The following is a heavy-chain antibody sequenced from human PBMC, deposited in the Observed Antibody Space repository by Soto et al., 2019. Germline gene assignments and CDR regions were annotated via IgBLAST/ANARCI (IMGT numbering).Heavy chain of an antibody. CDR2: IDPSDSYT. V-gene: IGHV5-10-1*01. CDR3: ARLSGGAARSYYYYGMDV. J-gene: IGHJ6*02. CDR1: GYSFTSYW. Sequence: PGESLKISCKGSGYSFTSYWISWGRQMPGKGLEWMGRIDPSDSYTNYSPSFQGHVTISADKSISTAYLQWSSLKASDTAMYYCARLSGGAARSYYYYGMDVWGQGTTVTVSS. D-gene: IGHD6-6*01.